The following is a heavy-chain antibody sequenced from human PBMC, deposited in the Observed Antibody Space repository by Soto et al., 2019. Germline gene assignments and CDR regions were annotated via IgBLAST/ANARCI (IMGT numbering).Heavy chain of an antibody. CDR2: IYYSGST. CDR1: GGSISSDSYY. V-gene: IGHV4-39*01. J-gene: IGHJ5*02. D-gene: IGHD6-13*01. Sequence: PSETLSLTCTVSGGSISSDSYYWGWIRQSPEKGLEWIASIYYSGSTYYSPSLKSRVTISVDTSKNQFSLKLSSVTAADTAVYYCARRERAAGTDWWFDPWGQGTLVTVSS. CDR3: ARRERAAGTDWWFDP.